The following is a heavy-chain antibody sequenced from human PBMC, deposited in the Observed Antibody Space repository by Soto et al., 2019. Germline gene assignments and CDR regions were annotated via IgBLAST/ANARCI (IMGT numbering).Heavy chain of an antibody. CDR2: IYYSGST. CDR3: ARVMRSVVVTATRVYYFDY. Sequence: SETLSLTCTVSGGSISSGGYYWSWIRQHPGKGLEWIGYIYYSGSTYYNPSLKSRVTISVDTSKNQFSLKLSSVTAADTAVYYCARVMRSVVVTATRVYYFDYWGQRTVVTVSS. CDR1: GGSISSGGYY. V-gene: IGHV4-31*03. D-gene: IGHD2-21*02. J-gene: IGHJ4*02.